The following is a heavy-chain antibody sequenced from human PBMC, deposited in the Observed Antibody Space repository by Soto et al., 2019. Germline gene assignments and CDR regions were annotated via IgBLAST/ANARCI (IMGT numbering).Heavy chain of an antibody. Sequence: GGSLRLSCAASGFTFSSFSMTWVRQAPGKGLEWVSYISSSSGFIYYGDSVQGRFTISRDNARNSLYLHMNSLRAEDSAVYYCARVPHVDTYYLRDWGQGTLVTVSS. V-gene: IGHV3-21*01. CDR1: GFTFSSFS. J-gene: IGHJ4*02. CDR2: ISSSSGFI. CDR3: ARVPHVDTYYLRD. D-gene: IGHD5-18*01.